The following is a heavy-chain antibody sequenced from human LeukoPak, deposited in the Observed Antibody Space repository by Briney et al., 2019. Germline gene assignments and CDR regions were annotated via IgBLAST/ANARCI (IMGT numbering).Heavy chain of an antibody. CDR2: IYYSGST. Sequence: SETLSLTCTVSGGSISSSSYYWGWIRQPPGKGLGWIGSIYYSGSTYYNPSLNSRITISVDTSKNQFSLKLSSVTAADTAVYYCARNDPLSSNQGYYYYYMDVWGKGTTVTVSS. V-gene: IGHV4-39*07. D-gene: IGHD4-11*01. CDR1: GGSISSSSYY. J-gene: IGHJ6*03. CDR3: ARNDPLSSNQGYYYYYMDV.